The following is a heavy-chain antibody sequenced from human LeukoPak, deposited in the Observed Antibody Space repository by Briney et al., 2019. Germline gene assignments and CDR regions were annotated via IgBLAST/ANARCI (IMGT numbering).Heavy chain of an antibody. CDR3: AKLEAAAGPFDY. D-gene: IGHD6-13*01. V-gene: IGHV3-7*03. Sequence: PGGSLRLSCAASGFTFNSYWMNWVRQAPGKGLEWVANIKQDGSEKNYVDSVKGRFTISRDNAENSLYLQMNSLRAEDTAVYYCAKLEAAAGPFDYWGQGTLVTVSS. J-gene: IGHJ4*02. CDR2: IKQDGSEK. CDR1: GFTFNSYW.